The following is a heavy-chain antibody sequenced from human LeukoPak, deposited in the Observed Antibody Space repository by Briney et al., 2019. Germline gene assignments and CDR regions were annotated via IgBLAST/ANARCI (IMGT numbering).Heavy chain of an antibody. Sequence: QAGGSLRLSCAATGFTFSNYAIHWGRQAPGKGLEWVAFISDDGSRQHYADSVKGRFTISRDNSKNTLTLQMNSLRAEDTAVYYCVKDRTGTYTLDYWGQGTLVIVSS. J-gene: IGHJ4*02. CDR3: VKDRTGTYTLDY. V-gene: IGHV3-30-3*01. CDR2: ISDDGSRQ. D-gene: IGHD3-10*01. CDR1: GFTFSNYA.